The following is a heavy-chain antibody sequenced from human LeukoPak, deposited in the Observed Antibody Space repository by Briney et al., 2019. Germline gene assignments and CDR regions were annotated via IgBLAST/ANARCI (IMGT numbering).Heavy chain of an antibody. V-gene: IGHV3-30*04. J-gene: IGHJ4*02. CDR2: ISYDRSNK. CDR3: ARDDEVVAATGTFDY. D-gene: IGHD2-15*01. Sequence: TLSCAASGFTFSRFAIHRVRQAPGKGLEHPPVISYDRSNKYYADSVKGRFTISRDNSKNTLYLQMTSLRAEDTAVYYCARDDEVVAATGTFDYWGQGTLVTVSS. CDR1: GFTFSRFA.